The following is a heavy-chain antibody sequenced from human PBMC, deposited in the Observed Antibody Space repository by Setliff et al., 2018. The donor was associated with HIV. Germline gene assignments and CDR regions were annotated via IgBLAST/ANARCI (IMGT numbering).Heavy chain of an antibody. J-gene: IGHJ4*02. V-gene: IGHV3-21*01. CDR2: ISSSGNYI. CDR3: TRMIPPRSNRFSSGWFDY. CDR1: GFNFNTYS. Sequence: PAGSLSLSCAASGFNFNTYSMSWVRQAPGKGLEWVSSISSSGNYIYYADSMKGRFNISRDKAGNSLYLQLNNGRAEDTAVYYCTRMIPPRSNRFSSGWFDYWGQGTVVTVSS. D-gene: IGHD6-19*01.